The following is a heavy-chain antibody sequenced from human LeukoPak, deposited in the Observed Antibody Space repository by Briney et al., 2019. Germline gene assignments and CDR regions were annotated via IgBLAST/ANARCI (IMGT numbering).Heavy chain of an antibody. J-gene: IGHJ4*02. V-gene: IGHV4-39*07. CDR1: SGSISSTNSY. D-gene: IGHD1-26*01. CDR3: ARSPSGSYPD. Sequence: SETLSLTCTVSSGSISSTNSYWAWIRQPPGKGLEWIGSISYSGSTSYNLSLKRRVTMSIDTSKNHFSLRLSSMTAADTATYYCARSPSGSYPDWGQGTLVTVSS. CDR2: ISYSGST.